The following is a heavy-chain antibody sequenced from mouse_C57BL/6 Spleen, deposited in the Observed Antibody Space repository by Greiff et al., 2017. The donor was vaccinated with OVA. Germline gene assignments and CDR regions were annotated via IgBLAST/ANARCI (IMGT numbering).Heavy chain of an antibody. J-gene: IGHJ4*01. CDR1: GYAFSSSW. Sequence: QVQLQQSGPELVKPGASVKISCKASGYAFSSSWMNWVKQRPGKGLEWIGRIYPGDGDTNYNGKFKGKATLTADKSSSTASMQLSSLTSEDSAVYFCARSGYDYDNAMDYWGQGTSVTVSS. CDR2: IYPGDGDT. D-gene: IGHD2-4*01. V-gene: IGHV1-82*01. CDR3: ARSGYDYDNAMDY.